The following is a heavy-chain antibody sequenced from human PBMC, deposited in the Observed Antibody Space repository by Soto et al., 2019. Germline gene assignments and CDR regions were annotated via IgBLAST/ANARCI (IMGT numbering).Heavy chain of an antibody. D-gene: IGHD2-2*01. V-gene: IGHV3-13*01. CDR2: IGTAGDT. Sequence: GGSLRLSCAASGFTFSSYDMHWVRQATGKGLEWVSAIGTAGDTYYPGSVKGRFTISRENAKNSLYLQMNSLRAEDTAVYYCARVVVPAAMRRTYYYYGMDVWGQGTTVTVSS. J-gene: IGHJ6*02. CDR3: ARVVVPAAMRRTYYYYGMDV. CDR1: GFTFSSYD.